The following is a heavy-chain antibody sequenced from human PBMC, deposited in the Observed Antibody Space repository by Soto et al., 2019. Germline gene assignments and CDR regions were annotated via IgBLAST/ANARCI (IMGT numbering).Heavy chain of an antibody. J-gene: IGHJ6*03. Sequence: PGESLKISCKGSGYSFTSYWIGWVRQMPGKGLEWMGIIYPGDSDTRYSPSFQGQVTISADKSISTAYLQWSSLKASDTAMYYCSRQATPVIYEGTGISYYYYMDVWGKGTTVTVSS. D-gene: IGHD3-3*01. CDR2: IYPGDSDT. CDR1: GYSFTSYW. V-gene: IGHV5-51*01. CDR3: SRQATPVIYEGTGISYYYYMDV.